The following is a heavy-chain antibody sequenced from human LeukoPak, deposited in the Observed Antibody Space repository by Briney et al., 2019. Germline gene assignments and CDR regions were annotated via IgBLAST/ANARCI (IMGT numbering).Heavy chain of an antibody. J-gene: IGHJ6*02. CDR3: ARGGGLDV. CDR2: IWYDGSNK. Sequence: GGSLRLSCAASGFTFSSYGMHWVRQAPGKGLEWVAVIWYDGSNKYYADSVKGRFTISRDNSKNTLYLQMSNLRAEDTAVYFCARGGGLDVWGQGATVTVSS. CDR1: GFTFSSYG. V-gene: IGHV3-33*01. D-gene: IGHD3-16*01.